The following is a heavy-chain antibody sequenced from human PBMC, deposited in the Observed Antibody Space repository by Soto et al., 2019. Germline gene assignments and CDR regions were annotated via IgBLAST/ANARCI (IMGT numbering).Heavy chain of an antibody. CDR2: IIPIFGTA. CDR3: AYYYGSGQRGGPLYYGMDV. D-gene: IGHD3-10*01. J-gene: IGHJ6*02. CDR1: GGTFSSYA. Sequence: GASVKVSCKASGGTFSSYAISWVRQAPGQGLEWMGGIIPIFGTANYAQKFQGRVTITADESTSTAYMELSSLRSEDTAVYYCAYYYGSGQRGGPLYYGMDVWGQGTTVTVSS. V-gene: IGHV1-69*13.